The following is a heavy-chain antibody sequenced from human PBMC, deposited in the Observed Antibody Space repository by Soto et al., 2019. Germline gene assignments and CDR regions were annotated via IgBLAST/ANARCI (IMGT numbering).Heavy chain of an antibody. D-gene: IGHD2-15*01. CDR2: MNPNSGNT. CDR1: GYTFTSYD. J-gene: IGHJ5*02. Sequence: ASVKVSCKASGYTFTSYDINWVRQATGQGLEWMGWMNPNSGNTGYAQKFQGRVTMTRNTSISTAYMELSSLRSEDMAVYYCARCDGSCYSSWFDPWGQGTLVTVSS. CDR3: ARCDGSCYSSWFDP. V-gene: IGHV1-8*01.